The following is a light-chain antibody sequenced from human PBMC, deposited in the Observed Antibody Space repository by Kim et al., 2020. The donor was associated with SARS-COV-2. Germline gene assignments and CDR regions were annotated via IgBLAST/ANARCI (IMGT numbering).Light chain of an antibody. J-gene: IGKJ1*01. V-gene: IGKV3-15*01. Sequence: SPGERATPSCRASHCVSSNLAWYQQKPGQAPRLLISGASARATGIPARCSGSGSGTEFTLTISSLQSEDFAVYYCRQYNSWPPWTFGQGTKVDIK. CDR2: GAS. CDR3: RQYNSWPPWT. CDR1: HCVSSN.